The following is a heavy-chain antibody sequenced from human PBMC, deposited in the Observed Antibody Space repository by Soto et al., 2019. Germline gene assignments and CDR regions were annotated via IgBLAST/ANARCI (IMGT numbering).Heavy chain of an antibody. J-gene: IGHJ6*02. Sequence: QVQLVESGGGVVQPGRSLRLSCAASGFIFKHHAMHWVRQAAGKGLEWVAQIWYDGSHTYYTDSVKGRFTISRDNLKGMVYLQMDSLRAEDTAVYYCARDGQQLAPYAMDVWGQGTTGTVSS. D-gene: IGHD1-1*01. CDR2: IWYDGSHT. CDR1: GFIFKHHA. CDR3: ARDGQQLAPYAMDV. V-gene: IGHV3-33*01.